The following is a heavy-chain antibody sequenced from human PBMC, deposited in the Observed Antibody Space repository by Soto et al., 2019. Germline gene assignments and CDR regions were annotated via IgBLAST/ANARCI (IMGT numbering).Heavy chain of an antibody. CDR1: GFTFSSYG. V-gene: IGHV3-30*18. CDR2: ISYDGSNK. CDR3: AKGDSSASPLDY. Sequence: PGGSLRLSCAASGFTFSSYGMHWVRQAPGKGLEWVAVISYDGSNKYYADSVKGRFTISRDNSKNTLYLQMNSLRAEDTAVYYCAKGDSSASPLDYWGQGTLVTVSS. D-gene: IGHD3-22*01. J-gene: IGHJ4*02.